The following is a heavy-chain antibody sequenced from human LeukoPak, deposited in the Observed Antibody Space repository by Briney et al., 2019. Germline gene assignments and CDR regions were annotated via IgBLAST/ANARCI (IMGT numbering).Heavy chain of an antibody. J-gene: IGHJ4*02. CDR1: GDSVSSNSAA. Sequence: KVSQTLSLTCAISGDSVSSNSAAWNWIRQSPSRVLEWLGRTYYRSKWYNDYAVSVKSRITINPDTSKNQFSLQLNSVTPEDTAVYYCAREWDSSLNNYFDYWGQGTLVTVSS. CDR3: AREWDSSLNNYFDY. CDR2: TYYRSKWYN. D-gene: IGHD6-6*01. V-gene: IGHV6-1*01.